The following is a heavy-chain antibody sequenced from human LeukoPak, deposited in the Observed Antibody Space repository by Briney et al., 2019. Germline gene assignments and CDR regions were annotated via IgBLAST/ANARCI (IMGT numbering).Heavy chain of an antibody. D-gene: IGHD3-10*01. Sequence: PGRSLRLSCAASGFTFSSYGMHWVRQAPGKGLEWVAVILNDGSQEKYADSVKGRFTISRDNSKNTLFLQMNSLRAEDTAVYYCARTGYYGSGSSFDPWGRGTLVTVSS. CDR3: ARTGYYGSGSSFDP. CDR1: GFTFSSYG. V-gene: IGHV3-33*01. J-gene: IGHJ5*02. CDR2: ILNDGSQE.